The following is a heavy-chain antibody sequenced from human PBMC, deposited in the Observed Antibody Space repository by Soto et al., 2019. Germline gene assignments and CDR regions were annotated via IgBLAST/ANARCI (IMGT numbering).Heavy chain of an antibody. CDR3: ARGPAYYDSSGYSH. CDR1: GGSFSGYY. CDR2: INHSGST. Sequence: SETLSLTCAVYGGSFSGYYWSWIRQPPGKGLEWIGEINHSGSTNYNPSLKSRVTISVDTSKNQFSLKLSSVTAADTAVYYCARGPAYYDSSGYSHWGQGTLVTVSS. D-gene: IGHD3-22*01. J-gene: IGHJ4*02. V-gene: IGHV4-34*01.